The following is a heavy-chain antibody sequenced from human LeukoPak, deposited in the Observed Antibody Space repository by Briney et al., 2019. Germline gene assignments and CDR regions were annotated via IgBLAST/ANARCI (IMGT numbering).Heavy chain of an antibody. CDR2: IYSDGGT. V-gene: IGHV3-53*01. D-gene: IGHD6-19*01. Sequence: PGGSLRLSCAASGFTVSSNYMSWVRQAPGKGLEWVSVIYSDGGTFYSDSVKGRFTISRDYSKSTLYLQMNSLRADDTAVYYCARDSNGPAFWGQGTLVTVS. J-gene: IGHJ4*02. CDR3: ARDSNGPAF. CDR1: GFTVSSNY.